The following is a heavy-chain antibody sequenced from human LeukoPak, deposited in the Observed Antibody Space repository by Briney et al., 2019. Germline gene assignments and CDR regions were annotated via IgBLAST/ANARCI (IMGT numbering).Heavy chain of an antibody. V-gene: IGHV1-24*01. CDR2: FDPEDGET. Sequence: VASVKVSSKVSGYTLTELSMHWVRQAPGKGLEWMGGFDPEDGETIYAQKFQGRVTMTEDTSTDTAYMELSSLRSEDAAVYYCATSTLAATTAFDIWGQGTMVTVSS. D-gene: IGHD2-15*01. CDR3: ATSTLAATTAFDI. J-gene: IGHJ3*02. CDR1: GYTLTELS.